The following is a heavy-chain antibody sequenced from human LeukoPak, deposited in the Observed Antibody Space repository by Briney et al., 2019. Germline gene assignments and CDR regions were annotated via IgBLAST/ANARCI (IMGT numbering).Heavy chain of an antibody. CDR1: GYTFTSYD. CDR2: MNPNSGNT. J-gene: IGHJ6*03. D-gene: IGHD6-13*01. CDR3: ARVGWQQLSTYMDV. Sequence: GASVEVSCKASGYTFTSYDINWVRQATGQGLEWMGWMNPNSGNTGYAQKFQGRVTMTRNTSISTAYMELSSLRSEDTAVYYCARVGWQQLSTYMDVWGKGTTVTVSS. V-gene: IGHV1-8*01.